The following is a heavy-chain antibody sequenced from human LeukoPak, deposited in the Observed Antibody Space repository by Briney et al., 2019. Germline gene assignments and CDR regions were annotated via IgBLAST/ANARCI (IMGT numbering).Heavy chain of an antibody. CDR2: ISWNSGYI. J-gene: IGHJ4*02. CDR1: GFTFDNFA. D-gene: IGHD6-19*01. CDR3: AKVRGTYSSGYFFDY. Sequence: PGRSLSLSCAASGFTFDNFAMHWVRQAPGKGLEWLSFISWNSGYIGYADSVKGRFTISRDNAKKSLDLQMNSLRAEDTAFYYCAKVRGTYSSGYFFDYWGQGTLVTVSS. V-gene: IGHV3-9*01.